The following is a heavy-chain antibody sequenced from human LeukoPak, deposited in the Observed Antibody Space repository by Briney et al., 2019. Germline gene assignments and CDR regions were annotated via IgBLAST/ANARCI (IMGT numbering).Heavy chain of an antibody. D-gene: IGHD6-13*01. V-gene: IGHV1-8*03. Sequence: ASVKVSCKAFGYTFTSNYMHWVRQATGQGLEWMGWMNPNSGNTGYAQKFQGRVTITRNTSISTAYMELSSLRSEDTAVYYCARGYSPRSWYPYYYYYYYYMDVWGKGTTVTISS. CDR1: GYTFTSNY. CDR2: MNPNSGNT. CDR3: ARGYSPRSWYPYYYYYYYYMDV. J-gene: IGHJ6*03.